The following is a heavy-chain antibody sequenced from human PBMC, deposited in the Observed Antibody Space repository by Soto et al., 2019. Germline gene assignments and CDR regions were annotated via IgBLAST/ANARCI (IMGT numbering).Heavy chain of an antibody. D-gene: IGHD3-3*01. J-gene: IGHJ4*02. V-gene: IGHV3-30-3*01. CDR3: ARSSGVPTPDFDY. Sequence: GGSLRLSCAASGFAFNIYAIHWVRQAPGKGLEWVAVISHDGTNRYYTDSVRGRFTISRDNSKNTVYLEMDSLRADDTAVYYCARSSGVPTPDFDYWGQGTLVTVSS. CDR2: ISHDGTNR. CDR1: GFAFNIYA.